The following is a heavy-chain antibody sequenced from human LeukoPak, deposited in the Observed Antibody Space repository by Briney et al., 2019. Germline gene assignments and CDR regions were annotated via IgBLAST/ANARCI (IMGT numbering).Heavy chain of an antibody. V-gene: IGHV1-46*01. CDR3: ASAPTVTTRRSLYCYYYYGMDV. CDR2: INPSGGST. J-gene: IGHJ6*02. CDR1: GYTFTSYY. D-gene: IGHD4-11*01. Sequence: ASVKVSCKASGYTFTSYYMHWVRQAPGQGLEWMGIINPSGGSTSYAQKFQGRVTMTRDTSTSTVYMELSSLRSEDTAVYYCASAPTVTTRRSLYCYYYYGMDVWGQGTTVTVSS.